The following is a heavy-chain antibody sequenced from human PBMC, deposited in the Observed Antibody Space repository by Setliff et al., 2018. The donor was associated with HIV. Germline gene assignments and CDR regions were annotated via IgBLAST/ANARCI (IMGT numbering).Heavy chain of an antibody. CDR1: GYSFTSNW. D-gene: IGHD6-13*01. V-gene: IGHV5-51*01. Sequence: GESLKISCKGSGYSFTSNWIGWVRQMPGKGLEWMGIIHPVDSGTRYSPSFQGQVTISADKSISTAYLQWSTLKASDTAIYYCARHRHTAAGTLDAFEIRGQGTVVTVSS. CDR2: IHPVDSGT. J-gene: IGHJ3*02. CDR3: ARHRHTAAGTLDAFEI.